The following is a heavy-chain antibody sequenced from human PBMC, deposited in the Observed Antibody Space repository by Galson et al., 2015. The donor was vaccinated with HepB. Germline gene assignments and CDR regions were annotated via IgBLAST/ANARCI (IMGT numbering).Heavy chain of an antibody. J-gene: IGHJ5*02. D-gene: IGHD3-22*01. V-gene: IGHV1-46*01. Sequence: QSGAEVKKPGESLRISCKASGYTFTSCYMHWVRQAPGQGLEWMGIINPSGGSTSYAQKFQGRVTMTRDTSTSTVYMELSSLRSEDTAVYYCARGGERYYDRLAGWFDPWGQGTLVTVSS. CDR1: GYTFTSCY. CDR2: INPSGGST. CDR3: ARGGERYYDRLAGWFDP.